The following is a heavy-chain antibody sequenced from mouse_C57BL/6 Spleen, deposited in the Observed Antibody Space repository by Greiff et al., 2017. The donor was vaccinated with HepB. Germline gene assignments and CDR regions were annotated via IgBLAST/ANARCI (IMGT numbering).Heavy chain of an antibody. D-gene: IGHD2-4*01. CDR3: ARGYYEYRGYFDV. V-gene: IGHV5-17*01. CDR2: ISSGSSTI. J-gene: IGHJ1*03. Sequence: EVHLVVSGGGLVKPGGSLKLSCAVSGFTFSDYGMHWVCQAPGKGLEWVAYISSGSSTIYYADTVKGRFTISRDNAKNTLFLQMTSLRSEDTAMYYCARGYYEYRGYFDVWGTGTTVTVAS. CDR1: GFTFSDYG.